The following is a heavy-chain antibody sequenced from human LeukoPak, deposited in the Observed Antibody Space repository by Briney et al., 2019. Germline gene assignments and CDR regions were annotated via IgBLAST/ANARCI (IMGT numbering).Heavy chain of an antibody. Sequence: GGALPLSCAACGFTFSSFAMTWVRQAPGKGLEWVSAICVGGGAIYYADSVKGRLAISRDNSKSTLYLQMNSLRAEDTAVYYCAQASTGWYRYYWGQGTLVTVSS. CDR1: GFTFSSFA. J-gene: IGHJ4*02. CDR2: ICVGGGAI. V-gene: IGHV3-23*01. D-gene: IGHD6-19*01. CDR3: AQASTGWYRYY.